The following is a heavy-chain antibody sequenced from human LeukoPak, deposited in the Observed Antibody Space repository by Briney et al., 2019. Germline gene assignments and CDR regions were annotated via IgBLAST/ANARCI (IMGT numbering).Heavy chain of an antibody. D-gene: IGHD2-21*02. Sequence: GESLRLSCIASGFTFNSYTMSWVRQAQGRGVECISAMVGRGDVTDHADSVKGRFTVSRDNSRTTLYLQMNSQRVEDTAVYYCAKSSGDWPSPFDYWGQGTLVTVSS. CDR1: GFTFNSYT. CDR3: AKSSGDWPSPFDY. CDR2: MVGRGDVT. J-gene: IGHJ4*02. V-gene: IGHV3-23*01.